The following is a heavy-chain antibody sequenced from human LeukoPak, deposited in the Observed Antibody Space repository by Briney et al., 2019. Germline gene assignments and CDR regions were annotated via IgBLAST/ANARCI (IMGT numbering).Heavy chain of an antibody. CDR3: AKRVRYHGLGSFYYYYGMDV. CDR2: ISYDGSNK. J-gene: IGHJ6*02. V-gene: IGHV3-30*18. CDR1: GFTFSSYG. Sequence: GGSLRLSCAASGFTFSSYGMHWVRQAPGKGLEWVAVISYDGSNKYYADSVKGRFTISGDNSKNTLYLQMNSLRAEDTAVYYCAKRVRYHGLGSFYYYYGMDVWGQGTTVTVSS. D-gene: IGHD3-10*01.